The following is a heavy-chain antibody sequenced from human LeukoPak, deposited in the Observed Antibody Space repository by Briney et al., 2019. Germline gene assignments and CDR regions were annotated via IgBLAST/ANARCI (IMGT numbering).Heavy chain of an antibody. CDR3: ARDSMGPYSSGWYVEDV. D-gene: IGHD6-19*01. CDR2: ISSSGSTI. V-gene: IGHV3-48*03. CDR1: GFTFSSYE. J-gene: IGHJ6*02. Sequence: GGSLRLSCAASGFTFSSYEMNWVRQAPGKGLEWVSYISSSGSTIYYADSVKGRFTISRDNAKNSLYLQMNSLRAEDTAVYYCARDSMGPYSSGWYVEDVWGQGTTVTVSS.